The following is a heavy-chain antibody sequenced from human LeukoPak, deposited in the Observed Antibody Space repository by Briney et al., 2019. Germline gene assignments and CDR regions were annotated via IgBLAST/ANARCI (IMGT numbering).Heavy chain of an antibody. Sequence: GGSLRLSCAASGFTFSSYAMSWVRQAPGKGLEWVSAISSSGGSTYYADSVKGRFTISRDNSKSTLYLQMNSLRAEDTAVYYCAKIEAGAGTGDYWGQGTLVTVPS. V-gene: IGHV3-23*01. J-gene: IGHJ4*02. CDR3: AKIEAGAGTGDY. D-gene: IGHD6-13*01. CDR1: GFTFSSYA. CDR2: ISSSGGST.